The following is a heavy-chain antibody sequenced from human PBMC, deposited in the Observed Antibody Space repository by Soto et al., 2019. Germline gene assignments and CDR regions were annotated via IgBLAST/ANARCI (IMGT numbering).Heavy chain of an antibody. J-gene: IGHJ4*02. CDR1: GFTFSSYW. Sequence: GGSLRLSCAASGFTFSSYWMHWVRQAPGKGLVWVSRINSDGGTTNYADSVKGRFTISRDNAKNTVYLQVNSLRAEDTAVYYCAREGFLAGAAYYDSSGYDYWGQGTLVTVSS. CDR2: INSDGGTT. D-gene: IGHD3-22*01. V-gene: IGHV3-74*01. CDR3: AREGFLAGAAYYDSSGYDY.